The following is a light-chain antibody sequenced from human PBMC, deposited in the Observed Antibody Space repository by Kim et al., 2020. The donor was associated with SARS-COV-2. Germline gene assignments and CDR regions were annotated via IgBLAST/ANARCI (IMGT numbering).Light chain of an antibody. J-gene: IGLJ3*02. CDR3: SAWDSSLSAWV. CDR1: NNEFGNEG. V-gene: IGLV10-54*01. CDR2: RNN. Sequence: RAATIPCIGTNNEFGNEGATWLQQHQGHPPKLLSSRNNNRPSGISERFSASRSGDTASLTITGLQPEDEADYYCSAWDSSLSAWVFGGGTKLTVL.